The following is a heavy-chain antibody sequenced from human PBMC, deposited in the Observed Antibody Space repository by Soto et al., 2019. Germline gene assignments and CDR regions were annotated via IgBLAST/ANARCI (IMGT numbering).Heavy chain of an antibody. CDR3: ARTKKYFYESSGEQGLFDY. J-gene: IGHJ4*02. Sequence: GESLKISCKGSGYSFTSYWIGWVRQMPGKGLEWMGIIYPGDSDIRKSPSFQGQVTISADESISTAYLQWSSLKASDTAMYYCARTKKYFYESSGEQGLFDYWGQGTLVTVYS. V-gene: IGHV5-51*01. CDR2: IYPGDSDI. D-gene: IGHD3-22*01. CDR1: GYSFTSYW.